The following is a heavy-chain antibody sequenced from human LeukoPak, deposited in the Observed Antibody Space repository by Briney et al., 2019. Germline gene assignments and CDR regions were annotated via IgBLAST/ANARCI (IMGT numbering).Heavy chain of an antibody. CDR1: GFTFSNLW. J-gene: IGHJ4*02. V-gene: IGHV3-21*01. CDR3: VRDYKVAGSFGY. D-gene: IGHD6-19*01. Sequence: GGSLRLSCAASGFTFSNLWMNWVRQAPGKGLEWVSSISSSSSYIYYADSVKGRFTISRDNAKNSLYLQMNSLRAEDTAVYYCVRDYKVAGSFGYWGQGTLVTVSS. CDR2: ISSSSSYI.